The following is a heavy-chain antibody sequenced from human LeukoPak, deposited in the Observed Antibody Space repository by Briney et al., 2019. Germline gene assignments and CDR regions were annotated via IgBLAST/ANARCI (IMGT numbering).Heavy chain of an antibody. D-gene: IGHD3-10*01. J-gene: IGHJ5*02. CDR1: SYTFTNYA. CDR3: ARVGLWFGLPQFDP. V-gene: IGHV1-18*01. Sequence: ASVKVSCKASSYTFTNYAFTWVRQAPGQGLEWMGWISAYNGNTNYAQKLQGRVTMTTDTSTSTAYMELRSLRSDDTAVYYCARVGLWFGLPQFDPWGQGTLVTVSS. CDR2: ISAYNGNT.